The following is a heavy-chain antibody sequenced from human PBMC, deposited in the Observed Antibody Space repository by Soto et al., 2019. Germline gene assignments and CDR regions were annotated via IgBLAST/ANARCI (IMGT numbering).Heavy chain of an antibody. V-gene: IGHV3-7*01. CDR2: INTDGSQK. CDR1: GFTFNSYW. CDR3: ARVSRRNTFDV. Sequence: GGSLRLSCAASGFTFNSYWMTWVRQSPGKGLEWVANINTDGSQKHSVDSVKGRFTFSRDNGKNSLYLQMSSLRVEDTAVYYCARVSRRNTFDVWGQGTMVTVSS. J-gene: IGHJ3*01.